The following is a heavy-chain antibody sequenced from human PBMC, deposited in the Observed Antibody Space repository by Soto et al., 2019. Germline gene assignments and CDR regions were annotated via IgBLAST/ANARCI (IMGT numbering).Heavy chain of an antibody. CDR3: VKDQTGDLVWYFNL. D-gene: IGHD2-21*01. Sequence: EMRLLQSGGGVGQTGGSLRLSCATSGFDFGRYAINWVRQAPGEGLDWFGSISAGDAKTHYSDSVKGLFTISSDSYTNTVFLQMDTLRHEDTSVYYCVKDQTGDLVWYFNLWGRGTQVTVSS. CDR2: ISAGDAKT. V-gene: IGHV3-23*01. J-gene: IGHJ2*01. CDR1: GFDFGRYA.